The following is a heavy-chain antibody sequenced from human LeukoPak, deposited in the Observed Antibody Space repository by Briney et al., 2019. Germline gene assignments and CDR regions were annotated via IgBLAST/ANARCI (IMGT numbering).Heavy chain of an antibody. CDR1: GYTFTNNY. V-gene: IGHV1-46*01. CDR3: ARMDMDSAMVTNYLDL. CDR2: IHPSGSST. D-gene: IGHD5-18*01. Sequence: ASVKISCKASGYTFTNNYMHWVRQAPGQGLEWMGVIHPSGSSTNYAQKFQGRVTMTKDTSTSTVYIELNTLRSDDTAVYYCARMDMDSAMVTNYLDLWGQGTLLIVSS. J-gene: IGHJ4*02.